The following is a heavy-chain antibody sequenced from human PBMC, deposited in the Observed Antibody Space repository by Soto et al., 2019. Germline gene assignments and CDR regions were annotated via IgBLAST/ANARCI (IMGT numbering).Heavy chain of an antibody. CDR3: ARYDFWSGYSSPGRPETMFDY. CDR1: GFSLSNARMG. V-gene: IGHV2-26*01. Sequence: GSGPTLVNPTETLTLTCTVSGFSLSNARMGVSWIRQPPGKALEWLAHIFSNDEKSYSTSLKSRLTISKDTSKSQVVLTMTNMDPVDTATYYCARYDFWSGYSSPGRPETMFDYWGQGTLVTVSS. D-gene: IGHD3-3*01. J-gene: IGHJ4*02. CDR2: IFSNDEK.